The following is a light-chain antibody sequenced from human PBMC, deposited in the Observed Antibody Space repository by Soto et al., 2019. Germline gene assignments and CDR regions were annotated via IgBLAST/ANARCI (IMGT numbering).Light chain of an antibody. V-gene: IGKV3-20*01. J-gene: IGKJ5*01. Sequence: EIVLTQSPGTLSFSPGERATLSSTPSQSVSSSYLAWYQQKPGQPPRLLIYGASSRATGIPDRFSGSGSGTDFTLTISRLEPEDFAVFYCQHYDSLPITFGQGTRLEIK. CDR2: GAS. CDR1: QSVSSSY. CDR3: QHYDSLPIT.